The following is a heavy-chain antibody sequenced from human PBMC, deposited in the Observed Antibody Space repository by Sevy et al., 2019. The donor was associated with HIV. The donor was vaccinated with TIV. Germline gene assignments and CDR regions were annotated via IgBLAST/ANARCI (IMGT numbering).Heavy chain of an antibody. CDR2: IWYDGSNK. V-gene: IGHV3-33*01. Sequence: GGSLRLSCAASGFTFSSYGMHWVRQAPGKGLEWVAVIWYDGSNKYYADSVKGRFTIPRDNSKNTLYLQMNSLRAEDTAVYYCARGAGGERNYYYYYGMDVWGQGTTVTVSS. CDR3: ARGAGGERNYYYYYGMDV. CDR1: GFTFSSYG. J-gene: IGHJ6*02. D-gene: IGHD3-16*01.